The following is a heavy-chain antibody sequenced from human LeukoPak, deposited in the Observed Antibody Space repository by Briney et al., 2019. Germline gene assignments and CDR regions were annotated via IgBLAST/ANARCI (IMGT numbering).Heavy chain of an antibody. CDR3: ARGRGAAGSYYYGMDV. V-gene: IGHV3-33*01. Sequence: PGRSLRLSCAASGFTFSSYGMHWVRQAPGKGLEWVAVIWYDGSNKYYADSVKGRFTISRDNSKNTLYLQMNSLRAEDTAVYYCARGRGAAGSYYYGMDVWGQGTTVTVSS. D-gene: IGHD6-13*01. CDR2: IWYDGSNK. CDR1: GFTFSSYG. J-gene: IGHJ6*02.